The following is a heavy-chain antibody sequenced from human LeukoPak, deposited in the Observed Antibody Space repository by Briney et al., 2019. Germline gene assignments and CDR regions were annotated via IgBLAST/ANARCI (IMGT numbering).Heavy chain of an antibody. CDR2: IYYSGST. Sequence: PSETLSLTCTVSGGSISSSSYYWGWIRQPPGKGLEWIGSIYYSGSTYYNPSLKSRVTISVDTSKNQFSLKLSSVTAADTAVYYCARDRGSGYFWFDPWGQGTLVTVSS. V-gene: IGHV4-39*07. CDR1: GGSISSSSYY. CDR3: ARDRGSGYFWFDP. J-gene: IGHJ5*02. D-gene: IGHD5-12*01.